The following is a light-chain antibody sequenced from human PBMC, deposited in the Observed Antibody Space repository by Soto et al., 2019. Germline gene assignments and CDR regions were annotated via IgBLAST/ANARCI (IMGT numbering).Light chain of an antibody. CDR3: AAWDDSLNGWV. CDR2: DND. J-gene: IGLJ3*02. V-gene: IGLV1-44*01. Sequence: QSVLTQPPSASGTPGRRVTISCSGSSSNIGRNAVNWYQQLPGTAPKLLMFDNDQRPSGVPDRFSGSRSATSASLAISGLRSEDEADYHCAAWDDSLNGWVFGGGTKLTVL. CDR1: SSNIGRNA.